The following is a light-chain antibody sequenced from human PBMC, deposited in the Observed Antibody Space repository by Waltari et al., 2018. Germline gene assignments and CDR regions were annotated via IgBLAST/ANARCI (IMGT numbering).Light chain of an antibody. Sequence: DIVLTQSPGPLSLSPGERASLSCRASQSITNNHLAWYQQIPGQAPRVLIYHASTRANGIPDRFSGSGSGTDFTLTISRLEPEDFAVYYCQKYGSTPRPFGGGTKVEIK. CDR3: QKYGSTPRP. CDR1: QSITNNH. V-gene: IGKV3-20*01. J-gene: IGKJ4*01. CDR2: HAS.